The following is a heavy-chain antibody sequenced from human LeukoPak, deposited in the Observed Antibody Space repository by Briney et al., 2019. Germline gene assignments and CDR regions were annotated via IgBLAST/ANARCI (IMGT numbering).Heavy chain of an antibody. CDR2: IYTSGST. V-gene: IGHV4-59*10. J-gene: IGHJ4*02. D-gene: IGHD6-19*01. Sequence: SETLSLTCAVYGGSFSSYYWSWIRQPAGKGLEWIGRIYTSGSTNYNPSLKSRVTMSVDTSKNQFSLKLSSVTAADTAVYYCARLIPAYSSGWDLFDYWGQGTLVTVSS. CDR1: GGSFSSYY. CDR3: ARLIPAYSSGWDLFDY.